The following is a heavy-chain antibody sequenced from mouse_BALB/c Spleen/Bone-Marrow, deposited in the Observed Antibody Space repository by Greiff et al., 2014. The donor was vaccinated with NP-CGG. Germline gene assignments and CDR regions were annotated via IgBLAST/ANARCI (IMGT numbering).Heavy chain of an antibody. V-gene: IGHV1S81*02. Sequence: QVQLQQSGAELVKPGTSVKLSCKASGYTFTTYYMYWVKQRPGQGLEWIGEINPNNGGTNFKEKFKSNATLTVDKSSSTAYMQLSSLTSEDSAVYYCTRGRTWDFDYWGQGTTLTVSS. J-gene: IGHJ2*01. CDR2: INPNNGGT. CDR3: TRGRTWDFDY. CDR1: GYTFTTYY. D-gene: IGHD4-1*01.